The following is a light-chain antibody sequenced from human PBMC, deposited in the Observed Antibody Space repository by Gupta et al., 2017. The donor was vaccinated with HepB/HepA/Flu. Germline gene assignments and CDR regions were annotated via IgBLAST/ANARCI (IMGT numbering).Light chain of an antibody. CDR1: QSVGSW. CDR2: AAS. Sequence: DIQMTQSPSTLSASVGDRVTITCRASQSVGSWLAWYQQKPGRAPNLLIYAASMGESGVPSRFSGSGDGTEFTLTSNGRQHDDFENYYGQQYESFRTFGRGTXVEIK. V-gene: IGKV1-5*03. J-gene: IGKJ1*01. CDR3: QQYESFRT.